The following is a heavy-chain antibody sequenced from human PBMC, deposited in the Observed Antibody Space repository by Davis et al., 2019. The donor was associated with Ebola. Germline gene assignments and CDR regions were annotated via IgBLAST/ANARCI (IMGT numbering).Heavy chain of an antibody. D-gene: IGHD6-13*01. V-gene: IGHV3-30-3*01. Sequence: GESLKISCAASGFTFSSYAMHWVRQAPGKGLEWVAVISYDGSNKYYADSVKGRFTISRDNSKNTLYLQMNSLKTEDTAVYYCSPSSSYGYDYWGQGTLVTVSS. J-gene: IGHJ4*02. CDR1: GFTFSSYA. CDR2: ISYDGSNK. CDR3: SPSSSYGYDY.